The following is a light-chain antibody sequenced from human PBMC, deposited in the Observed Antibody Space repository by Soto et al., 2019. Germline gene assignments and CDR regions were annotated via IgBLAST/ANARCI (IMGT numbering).Light chain of an antibody. CDR3: SSFTSRSSYV. J-gene: IGLJ1*01. Sequence: QSALTQPASVSGSPGQSITLLCTGTSSDFGIYNSVSWYQQHPGKAPKLMIHDVTNRPSGVSSRFSGSRSGNTASLTISGLQAEDEADYYCSSFTSRSSYVFGPGTKVTVL. CDR1: SSDFGIYNS. CDR2: DVT. V-gene: IGLV2-14*01.